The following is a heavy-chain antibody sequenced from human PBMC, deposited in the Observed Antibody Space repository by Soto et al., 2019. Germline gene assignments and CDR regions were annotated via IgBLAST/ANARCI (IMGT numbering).Heavy chain of an antibody. J-gene: IGHJ5*02. CDR2: IWYDGSNK. CDR1: GFTFSSYG. V-gene: IGHV3-33*01. D-gene: IGHD2-15*01. Sequence: GGSLRLSCAASGFTFSSYGMHWVRQAPGKGLEWVAVIWYDGSNKYYADSVKGRFTISRDNSKNTLYLQMNSLRAEDTAVYYCARSPSVVLVPSGLGGNNWFDPWGQGTLVTVSS. CDR3: ARSPSVVLVPSGLGGNNWFDP.